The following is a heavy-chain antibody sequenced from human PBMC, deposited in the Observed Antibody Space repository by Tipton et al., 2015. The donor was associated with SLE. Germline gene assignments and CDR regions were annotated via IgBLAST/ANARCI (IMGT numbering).Heavy chain of an antibody. J-gene: IGHJ4*02. CDR2: IYYSGST. CDR3: ARGLAYDYVWGSYRQYYFDY. V-gene: IGHV4-31*03. D-gene: IGHD3-16*02. Sequence: TLSLTCTVSGGSISSGGYYWSWIRQHPGKGLEWIGYIYYSGSTYYNPSLKSRVTISVDTSKNQFSLKLSSVTAADTAVYYCARGLAYDYVWGSYRQYYFDYWGQGTLVTVSS. CDR1: GGSISSGGYY.